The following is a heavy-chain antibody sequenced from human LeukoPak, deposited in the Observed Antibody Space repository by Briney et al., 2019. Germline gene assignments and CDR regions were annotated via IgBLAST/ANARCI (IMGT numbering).Heavy chain of an antibody. CDR3: AREGASSWDIAGYFLH. J-gene: IGHJ1*01. D-gene: IGHD6-13*01. CDR1: TDSISRTHYY. Sequence: PSETLSLTCTVSTDSISRTHYYWGWVRQSPGKGLEWIGTFYYGGSTYYNPSLKSRVTISVDTSKNQFSLKLTSVTAADTAVYYCAREGASSWDIAGYFLHWGQGTLVTVSS. CDR2: FYYGGST. V-gene: IGHV4-39*07.